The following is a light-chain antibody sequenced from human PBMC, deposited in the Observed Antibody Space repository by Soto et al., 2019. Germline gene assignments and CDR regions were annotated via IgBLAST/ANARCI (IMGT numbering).Light chain of an antibody. CDR1: SSDFGSYNL. CDR2: EVT. CDR3: CSYAASSTLL. V-gene: IGLV2-23*02. Sequence: QPALTQPASVSGSPGQSITISCTGTSSDFGSYNLVSWYQQHPGKAPKLMIYEVTKRPSGVSYRFSGSRSGNTASLTISGLQAEDEADYYCCSYAASSTLLFGGGTKLTVL. J-gene: IGLJ2*01.